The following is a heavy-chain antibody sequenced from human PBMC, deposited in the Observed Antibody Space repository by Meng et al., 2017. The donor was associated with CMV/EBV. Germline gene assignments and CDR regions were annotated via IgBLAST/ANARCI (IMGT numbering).Heavy chain of an antibody. Sequence: GGSLRLSCAASGFTFSDYYMSWIRQAPGKGLEWVSYISSSGSTMYYADSVKGRFIISRDNAKNSLYLQMNSLRAEDTAVYYCARLLYNWNDAGVDYWGQGTLVTVYS. D-gene: IGHD1-20*01. CDR3: ARLLYNWNDAGVDY. CDR1: GFTFSDYY. CDR2: ISSSGSTM. J-gene: IGHJ4*02. V-gene: IGHV3-11*04.